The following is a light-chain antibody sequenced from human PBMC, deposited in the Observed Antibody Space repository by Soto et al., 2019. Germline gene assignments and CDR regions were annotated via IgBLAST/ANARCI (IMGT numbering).Light chain of an antibody. CDR2: QDN. CDR3: QAWDSSTVV. CDR1: KLGDKY. J-gene: IGLJ3*02. Sequence: SYELTQPPSVSVSPGQTASITCSGDKLGDKYACWYQQKPGQSPVLVMYQDNKRPSGIPERFSASNSGNTATLTISGTQPMDEADYYCQAWDSSTVVFCGGTKLTVL. V-gene: IGLV3-1*01.